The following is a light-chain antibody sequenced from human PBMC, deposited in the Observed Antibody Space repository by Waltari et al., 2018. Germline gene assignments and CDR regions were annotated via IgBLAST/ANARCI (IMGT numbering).Light chain of an antibody. Sequence: DIQLTQSPSSLYESVGNRVTVHCRASQHVGTYLNWYQQQPGKAPKLLIYAASSLNTGVPSRFSGSGSGTEFSLTISSLQPEDFATYYCQQRSKWPFTFGQGTGLEIK. CDR3: QQRSKWPFT. CDR1: QHVGTY. CDR2: AAS. J-gene: IGKJ5*01. V-gene: IGKV1-39*01.